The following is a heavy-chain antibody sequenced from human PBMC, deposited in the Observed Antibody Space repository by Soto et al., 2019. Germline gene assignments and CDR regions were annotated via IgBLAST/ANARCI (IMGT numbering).Heavy chain of an antibody. CDR1: GFSLTTSGVA. CDR3: AHRSSDSRSCSVDS. Sequence: QITLEESGPTLVKPTQTLTLTCTFSGFSLTTSGVAVCWTRQSPGKSLEWLVVIFWDDDKRYSPSLSTWLTITKDTAKNQVVLTMTHMDPVDTATFYCAHRSSDSRSCSVDSWGPGILVTGSS. J-gene: IGHJ4*02. V-gene: IGHV2-5*02. CDR2: IFWDDDK. D-gene: IGHD3-22*01.